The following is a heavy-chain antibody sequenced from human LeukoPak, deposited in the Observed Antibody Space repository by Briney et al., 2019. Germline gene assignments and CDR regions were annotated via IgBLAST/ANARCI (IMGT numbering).Heavy chain of an antibody. J-gene: IGHJ4*02. D-gene: IGHD3-16*01. CDR2: IYYSGST. V-gene: IGHV4-39*07. CDR3: ARGGGIKRGSYYFDY. CDR1: GGSITSSNYF. Sequence: SETLSLTCTVSGGSITSSNYFWGWIRQSPGKGLEWIGSIYYSGSTYYNPSLKSRVTISVDTSKNQFSLKLSSVTAADTAVYYCARGGGIKRGSYYFDYWGQGTLVTVSS.